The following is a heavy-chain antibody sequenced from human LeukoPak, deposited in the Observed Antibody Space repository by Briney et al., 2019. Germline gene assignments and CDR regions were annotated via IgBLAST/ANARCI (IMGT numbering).Heavy chain of an antibody. CDR2: INWNGGST. CDR3: AKDITAGTSSGAFEI. Sequence: GGSLRLSCAASGFTFDDYGMSWVRQAPGKVLEWVSGINWNGGSTGYADSVKGRFTISRDNARNSLYLQLSSLRPEDTALYYCAKDITAGTSSGAFEIWGRGTLVTVSS. D-gene: IGHD1-1*01. J-gene: IGHJ3*02. V-gene: IGHV3-20*04. CDR1: GFTFDDYG.